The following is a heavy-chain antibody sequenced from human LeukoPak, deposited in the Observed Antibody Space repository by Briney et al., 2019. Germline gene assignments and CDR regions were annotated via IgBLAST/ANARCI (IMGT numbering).Heavy chain of an antibody. D-gene: IGHD2-21*02. CDR3: EKGVGSGDNCCGAFDI. J-gene: IGHJ3*02. CDR2: IRGSGVNT. V-gene: IGHV3-23*01. Sequence: GGSLGLSCAASGFTFSNYAMSWVRQAPGKGLEWVSGIRGSGVNTYYADSVKGRLTLSRENSKNTLYLQMNSLRVEDTAVFYGEKGVGSGDNCCGAFDIWGRGTMVTVSS. CDR1: GFTFSNYA.